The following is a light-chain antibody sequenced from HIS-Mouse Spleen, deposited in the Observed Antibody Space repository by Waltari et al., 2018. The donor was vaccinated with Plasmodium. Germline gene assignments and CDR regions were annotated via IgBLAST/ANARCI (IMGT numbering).Light chain of an antibody. CDR3: CSYAGSYTLV. J-gene: IGLJ3*02. CDR2: DVS. V-gene: IGLV2-11*01. CDR1: SSDVGGCHS. Sequence: QSALTQPRSVSGSPGQSVTISCTGTSSDVGGCHSVSWYQQPPGKAPKLRIYDVSKQPAGGPDRFTGSKFGNTASLTISGLQAEDEADYYCCSYAGSYTLVFGGGTKLTVL.